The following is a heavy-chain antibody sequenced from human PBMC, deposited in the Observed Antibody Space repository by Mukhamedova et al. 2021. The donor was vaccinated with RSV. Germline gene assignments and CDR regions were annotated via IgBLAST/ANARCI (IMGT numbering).Heavy chain of an antibody. CDR3: ARAYRPDRNYYDTPDAFDI. Sequence: GWIRQPPGKGLEWIGSIYYSGSTYYNPSLKSRVTISVDTSKNQFSLKLSSVTAADTAVYYCARAYRPDRNYYDTPDAFDIWGQG. D-gene: IGHD3-22*01. CDR2: IYYSGST. V-gene: IGHV4-39*07. J-gene: IGHJ3*02.